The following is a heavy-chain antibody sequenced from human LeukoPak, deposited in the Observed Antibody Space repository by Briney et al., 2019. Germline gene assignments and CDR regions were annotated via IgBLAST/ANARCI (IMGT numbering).Heavy chain of an antibody. CDR2: IYYSGST. D-gene: IGHD3-10*01. J-gene: IGHJ3*01. Sequence: PSETLSHTCTVSGGSISSYYWSWIRQPPGKGLEWIGYIYYSGSTNYNPSLKSRVTISVDTSKNQFSLKLSSVTAADTAVYYCARDRNTYYYGSGIYGAFDYWGQGTMVTVSS. V-gene: IGHV4-59*01. CDR3: ARDRNTYYYGSGIYGAFDY. CDR1: GGSISSYY.